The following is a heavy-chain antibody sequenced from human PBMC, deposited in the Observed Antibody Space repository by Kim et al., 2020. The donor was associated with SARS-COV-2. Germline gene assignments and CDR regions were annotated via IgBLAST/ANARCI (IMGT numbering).Heavy chain of an antibody. CDR3: AKIIWGTFRYLDY. V-gene: IGHV3-23*01. D-gene: IGHD3-16*02. Sequence: GGSLRLSCAASGFTFSSYAMMWVRQAPGKGLEWVSGISGTGGVTSYRDSVKGRFTISRDNSKNTVYLQMISLRAEETAVYYCAKIIWGTFRYLDYLGQGT. J-gene: IGHJ4*02. CDR2: ISGTGGVT. CDR1: GFTFSSYA.